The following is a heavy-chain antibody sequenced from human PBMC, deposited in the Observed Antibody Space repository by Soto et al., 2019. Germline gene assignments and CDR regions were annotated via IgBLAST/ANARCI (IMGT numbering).Heavy chain of an antibody. J-gene: IGHJ1*01. V-gene: IGHV3-66*01. CDR3: AREGDSSPFGFHH. CDR2: IYSGGST. CDR1: GFTVSSNY. Sequence: GGSLRLSCAASGFTVSSNYMSWVRQAPGKGLEWVSVIYSGGSTYYADSVKGRFTISRDNSKNTLYLQMNSLRAEDTAVYYCAREGDSSPFGFHHWGKGTLVTVSS. D-gene: IGHD3-22*01.